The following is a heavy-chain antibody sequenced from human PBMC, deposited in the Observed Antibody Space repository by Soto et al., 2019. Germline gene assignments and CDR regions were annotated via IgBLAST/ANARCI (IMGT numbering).Heavy chain of an antibody. Sequence: WGCXRLACSASGFSLINYTFNWFRHAPGKGLECVSIISRSSNHIYYADSVKGRFTVSRDNAEKSLYLQMNSLRAEDTAVYYCEKDRGRGSTVSGGMDVWGQGTTVTVYS. CDR2: ISRSSNHI. D-gene: IGHD3-10*01. J-gene: IGHJ6*01. CDR3: EKDRGRGSTVSGGMDV. V-gene: IGHV3-21*01. CDR1: GFSLINYT.